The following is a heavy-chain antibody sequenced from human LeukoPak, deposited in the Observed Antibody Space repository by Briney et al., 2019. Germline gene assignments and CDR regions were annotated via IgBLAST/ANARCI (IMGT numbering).Heavy chain of an antibody. CDR1: GFTFSSYE. CDR2: ISSSGSTI. D-gene: IGHD6-19*01. Sequence: PGGSLRLSCAASGFTFSSYEMNWVRQAPGKGLEWVSYISSSGSTIYYADSVKGRFTISRDNAKNSLYLQMNSLRAEDTAVYYCARSQWLDLYFDYWGQGTLVTVSS. CDR3: ARSQWLDLYFDY. V-gene: IGHV3-48*03. J-gene: IGHJ4*02.